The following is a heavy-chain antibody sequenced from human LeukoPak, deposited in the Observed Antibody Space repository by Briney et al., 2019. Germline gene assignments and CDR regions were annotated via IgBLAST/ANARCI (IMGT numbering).Heavy chain of an antibody. J-gene: IGHJ4*02. V-gene: IGHV3-48*01. CDR2: TTSGGSTI. CDR3: AAGRWYYFDY. CDR1: GISFSDYS. D-gene: IGHD2-15*01. Sequence: GGSLRLSCVVSGISFSDYSISWVRQAPGKGLEWVAHTTSGGSTIYYADSVRGRFTISRDNDQNSVLLQINSLSGDDTAVFYCAAGRWYYFDYWGQGTLVTVSS.